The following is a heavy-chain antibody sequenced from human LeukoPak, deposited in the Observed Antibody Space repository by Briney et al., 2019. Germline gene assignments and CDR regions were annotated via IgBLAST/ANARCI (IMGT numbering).Heavy chain of an antibody. V-gene: IGHV3-21*04. Sequence: PGGSLRLSCAASGFTFSSYSMTWVRQAPGKGLEWVSSISSSSNYIYYADSVKGRFTISRDNAKNSLYLQMNSLRAEDTAVYYCAKDSSLTYYCSGGSCYYFDYWGQGTLVTVSS. CDR1: GFTFSSYS. CDR2: ISSSSNYI. D-gene: IGHD2-15*01. CDR3: AKDSSLTYYCSGGSCYYFDY. J-gene: IGHJ4*02.